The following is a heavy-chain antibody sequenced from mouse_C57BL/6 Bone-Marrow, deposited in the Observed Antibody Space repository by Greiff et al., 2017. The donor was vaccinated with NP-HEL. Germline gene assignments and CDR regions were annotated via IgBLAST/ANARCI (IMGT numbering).Heavy chain of an antibody. V-gene: IGHV6-3*01. D-gene: IGHD1-1*01. Sequence: EVQLQQSGGGLVQPGGSMKLSCVASGFTFSNYWMNWVRQSPEKGLEWVAQIRLKSDNYATHYAESVKGRFTISRDDSKSSVYLQMNNLRAEDTGIYYCTGEVVANDYWGQGTTLTVSS. J-gene: IGHJ2*01. CDR1: GFTFSNYW. CDR2: IRLKSDNYAT. CDR3: TGEVVANDY.